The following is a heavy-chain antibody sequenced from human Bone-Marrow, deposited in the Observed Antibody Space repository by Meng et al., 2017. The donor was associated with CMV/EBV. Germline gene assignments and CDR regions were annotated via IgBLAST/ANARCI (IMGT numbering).Heavy chain of an antibody. CDR3: ARVIVVVPAAIDTNDAFDI. CDR2: TRNKANSYTT. CDR1: GFTFSDHY. J-gene: IGHJ3*02. D-gene: IGHD2-2*01. Sequence: GGSLRLSCAASGFTFSDHYMDWVRQAPGKGLEWVGRTRNKANSYTTEYAASVKGRFTISRDDSKNSLYLQMNSLKTEDTAVYYCARVIVVVPAAIDTNDAFDIWGQGTMVTV. V-gene: IGHV3-72*01.